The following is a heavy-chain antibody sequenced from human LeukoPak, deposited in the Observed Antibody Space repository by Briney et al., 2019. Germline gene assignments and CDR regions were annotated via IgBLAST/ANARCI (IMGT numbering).Heavy chain of an antibody. CDR1: GGTFISYA. CDR2: IIPIFGTA. Sequence: GASVKVSCKASGGTFISYAISWVRQAPGQGLEWMGGIIPIFGTANYAQKFQGRVTITADESTSTAYMELSSLRSEDTAVYYCASGTAAGNDYYGKDVWGQGTKVTVSS. J-gene: IGHJ6*02. D-gene: IGHD6-13*01. CDR3: ASGTAAGNDYYGKDV. V-gene: IGHV1-69*13.